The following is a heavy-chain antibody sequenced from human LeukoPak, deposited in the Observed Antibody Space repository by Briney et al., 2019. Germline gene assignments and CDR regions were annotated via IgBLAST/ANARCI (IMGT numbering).Heavy chain of an antibody. CDR3: ASGAIGGGAFDI. CDR1: GYTFTDYY. D-gene: IGHD3-16*01. V-gene: IGHV1-2*02. J-gene: IGHJ3*02. CDR2: INPDSGGT. Sequence: GASVKVSCKASGYTFTDYYMHWVRQAPGQGLEWMGWINPDSGGTNYPQKFQGRVTMTRDTSISTAYMDQSSLRSDDTAVYYCASGAIGGGAFDIWGQGTMVTVSS.